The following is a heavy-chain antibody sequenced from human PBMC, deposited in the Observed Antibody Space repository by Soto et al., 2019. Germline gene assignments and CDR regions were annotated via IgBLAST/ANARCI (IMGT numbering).Heavy chain of an antibody. CDR1: GVSISSYY. D-gene: IGHD3-16*01. V-gene: IGHV4-59*01. Sequence: SETLSLTCSVSGVSISSYYWSWIRQPPGKGLEWIGYIYYSGSTNYNPSLKSRVTISVDTSKNQFSLKLSSVTAADTAVYYCARRYGGNFDYWGQGTLVTVSS. CDR2: IYYSGST. CDR3: ARRYGGNFDY. J-gene: IGHJ4*02.